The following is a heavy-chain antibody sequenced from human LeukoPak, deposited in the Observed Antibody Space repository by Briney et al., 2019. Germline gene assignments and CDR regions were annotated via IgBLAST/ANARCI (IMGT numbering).Heavy chain of an antibody. D-gene: IGHD6-13*01. CDR1: GFTFSSYS. V-gene: IGHV3-48*04. Sequence: GGSLRLSCAASGFTFSSYSMNWVRQAPGKGLEWVSYISSSSSTIYYADSVKGRFTISRDNAKNSLYLQMNSLRAEDTAVYYCARGPSRRVAAAGGAFDIWGQGTMVTVSS. J-gene: IGHJ3*02. CDR2: ISSSSSTI. CDR3: ARGPSRRVAAAGGAFDI.